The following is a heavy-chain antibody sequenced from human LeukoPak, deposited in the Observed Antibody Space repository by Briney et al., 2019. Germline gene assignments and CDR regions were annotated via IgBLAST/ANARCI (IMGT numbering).Heavy chain of an antibody. CDR2: IYHSGST. J-gene: IGHJ5*02. V-gene: IGHV4-38-2*02. CDR3: ATGWSGYYWTT. D-gene: IGHD3-3*01. Sequence: SETLSLTCSVSGYSINSGYYWGWIRQPPGKRLEWIGSIYHSGSTYYNTSLKSRVTISVDTSKNQFSLKLNSVTAADTAVYYCATGWSGYYWTTWGQGTLVAVSS. CDR1: GYSINSGYY.